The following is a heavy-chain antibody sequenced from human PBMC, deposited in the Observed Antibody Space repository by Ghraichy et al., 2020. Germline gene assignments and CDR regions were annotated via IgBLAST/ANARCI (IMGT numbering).Heavy chain of an antibody. CDR3: ARVLLEMATIDRFPYYFDY. CDR1: GGSISSGGYY. CDR2: IYYSGST. J-gene: IGHJ4*02. Sequence: SETLSLTCTVSGGSISSGGYYWSWIRQHPGKGLEWIGYIYYSGSTYYNPSLKSRVTISVDTSKNQFSLKLSSVPAADTAGYYCARVLLEMATIDRFPYYFDYWGQGTLVTVSS. V-gene: IGHV4-31*03. D-gene: IGHD5-24*01.